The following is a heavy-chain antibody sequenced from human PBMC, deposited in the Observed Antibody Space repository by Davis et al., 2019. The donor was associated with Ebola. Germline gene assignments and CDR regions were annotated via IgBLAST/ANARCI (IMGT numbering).Heavy chain of an antibody. J-gene: IGHJ6*02. Sequence: GGSLRLSCKGSGYIFDNYWIGWVRQMPGKGLEWMGFIYPDDSDTRYRPTFQGQVTISVDKSVSSAYLQWSSLRAADTATYYCARRGYSYGLDVWGQGTTVTVSS. CDR1: GYIFDNYW. CDR2: IYPDDSDT. D-gene: IGHD5-12*01. V-gene: IGHV5-51*01. CDR3: ARRGYSYGLDV.